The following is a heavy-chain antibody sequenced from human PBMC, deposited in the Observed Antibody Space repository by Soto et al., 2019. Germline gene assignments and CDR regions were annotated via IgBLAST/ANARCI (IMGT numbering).Heavy chain of an antibody. CDR3: ARTVGYCSGGSCPPLTRRGMDV. J-gene: IGHJ6*02. D-gene: IGHD2-15*01. CDR2: IGSRSSYI. CDR1: GFMFSDYS. V-gene: IGHV3-21*04. Sequence: PGGSLRLSCVASGFMFSDYSMNWVRKAPGKGLEWVSSIGSRSSYIFYADSVKDRFTISRDNAKNSLFLQMRSLRAEDTAVYYCARTVGYCSGGSCPPLTRRGMDVWGQGTTVTVSS.